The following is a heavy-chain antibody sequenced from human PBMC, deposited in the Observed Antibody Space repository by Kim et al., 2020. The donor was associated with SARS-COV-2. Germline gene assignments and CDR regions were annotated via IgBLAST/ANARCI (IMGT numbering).Heavy chain of an antibody. CDR3: AREQTLKYYDILTGFDY. V-gene: IGHV1-18*01. D-gene: IGHD3-9*01. Sequence: LQGRVTMTTDTSTSTAYMELRSLRSDDTAVYYCAREQTLKYYDILTGFDYWGQGTLVTVSS. J-gene: IGHJ4*02.